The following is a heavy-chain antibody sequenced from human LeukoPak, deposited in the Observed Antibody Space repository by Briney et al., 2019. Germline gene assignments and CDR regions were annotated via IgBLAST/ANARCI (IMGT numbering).Heavy chain of an antibody. CDR1: GGSITSTGSY. V-gene: IGHV4-39*01. CDR3: ARHIVELGLNWFDP. D-gene: IGHD3-16*01. CDR2: TFYRGTT. J-gene: IGHJ5*02. Sequence: SETLSLTGSVSGGSITSTGSYWGWLRQTPGKGLEWIATTFYRGTTYYNPSLKSRVTISIDTSKNHFSLNLSSVTAADTAVYYCARHIVELGLNWFDPWGQGTLVTVSS.